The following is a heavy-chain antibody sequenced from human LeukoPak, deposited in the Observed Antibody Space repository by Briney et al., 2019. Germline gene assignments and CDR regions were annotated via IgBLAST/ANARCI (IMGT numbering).Heavy chain of an antibody. V-gene: IGHV4-61*02. D-gene: IGHD5-12*01. CDR1: GDSISSGRYY. J-gene: IGHJ4*02. Sequence: SETLSLTCTVSGDSISSGRYYWSWIRQPAGKGLEWIGRIYTSGSSNYNPSLKSRVTISVGTSKNQFSLKLSSVTAADTAVYYCAREGYVEELDYWGQGTLVTVSS. CDR2: IYTSGSS. CDR3: AREGYVEELDY.